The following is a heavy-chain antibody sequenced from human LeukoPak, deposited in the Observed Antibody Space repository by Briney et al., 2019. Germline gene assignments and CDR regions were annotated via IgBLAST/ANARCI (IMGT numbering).Heavy chain of an antibody. CDR2: IYPGDSDT. CDR1: GYSFTSYW. J-gene: IGHJ4*02. D-gene: IGHD4-11*01. Sequence: GESLKIPCKGSGYSFTSYWIGWVRQMPGKGLEWMGIIYPGDSDTRHSPSFQGQVTISADKSISTAYLQWSSLKASDTAMYYCARLSRDPQYYFDYWGQGTLVTVSS. CDR3: ARLSRDPQYYFDY. V-gene: IGHV5-51*01.